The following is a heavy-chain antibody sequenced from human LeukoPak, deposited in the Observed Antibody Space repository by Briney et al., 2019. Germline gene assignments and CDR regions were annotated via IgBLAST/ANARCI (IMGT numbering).Heavy chain of an antibody. CDR3: AGSPKYYYYMDV. CDR2: TYYRSKWYN. V-gene: IGHV6-1*01. CDR1: GDSVSSNSAA. Sequence: SHTLSLTCAISGDSVSSNSAAWSWIRQSPSRGLEWLGKTYYRSKWYNDYAVSVKSRITINPDTSKNQFSLQLNFVTPEDKSVYYCAGSPKYYYYMDVWGKGTTVTVSS. J-gene: IGHJ6*03. D-gene: IGHD2-15*01.